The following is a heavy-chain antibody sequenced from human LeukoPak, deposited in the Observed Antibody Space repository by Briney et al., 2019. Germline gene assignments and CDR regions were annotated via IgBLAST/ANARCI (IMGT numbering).Heavy chain of an antibody. Sequence: SETLSLTCTVSGGSISSSSYYWSWIRQPPGKGLEWIGYIYYSGSTNYNPSLKSRVTISVDTSKNQFSLKLSSVTAADTAVYYCAREGYCSGGSCYLGYWGQGTLVTVSS. CDR3: AREGYCSGGSCYLGY. CDR1: GGSISSSSYY. CDR2: IYYSGST. V-gene: IGHV4-61*01. D-gene: IGHD2-15*01. J-gene: IGHJ4*02.